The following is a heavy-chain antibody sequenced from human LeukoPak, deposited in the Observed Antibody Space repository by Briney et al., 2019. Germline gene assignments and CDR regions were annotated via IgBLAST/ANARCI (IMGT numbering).Heavy chain of an antibody. Sequence: GGSLRLSCAASGFTFSSYSMNWVRQAPGKGLEWVSSITSSSSYIYYADSVKGRFTISRDNAKNSLYLQMNSLRAEDTAVYYCARDRLERHFYYYGMVVWGQGTTVTVSS. D-gene: IGHD1-1*01. V-gene: IGHV3-21*01. CDR2: ITSSSSYI. CDR1: GFTFSSYS. CDR3: ARDRLERHFYYYGMVV. J-gene: IGHJ6*02.